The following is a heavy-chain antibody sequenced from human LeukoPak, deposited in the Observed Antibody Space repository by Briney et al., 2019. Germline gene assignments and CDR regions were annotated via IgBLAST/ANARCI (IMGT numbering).Heavy chain of an antibody. J-gene: IGHJ4*02. Sequence: SETLSLTCTVSGYSISSGYYWGWIRQPPGKGLEWIGSIYHSGSTYYNPSLKSRVTISVDTSKNQFSLKLSSVTAADTAVYYCARDLSLYYYDSSGYYPPHYFDYWGQGTLVTVSS. CDR2: IYHSGST. CDR1: GYSISSGYY. CDR3: ARDLSLYYYDSSGYYPPHYFDY. D-gene: IGHD3-22*01. V-gene: IGHV4-38-2*02.